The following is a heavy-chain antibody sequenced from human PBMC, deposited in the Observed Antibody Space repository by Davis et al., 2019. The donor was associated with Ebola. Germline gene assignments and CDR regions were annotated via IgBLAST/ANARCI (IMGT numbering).Heavy chain of an antibody. CDR3: ASGPWVYTTRRGLTLDN. V-gene: IGHV1-69*04. Sequence: VKVSCTASGDTFSNYGINWVRQAPGQGLEWMGRIIPMVDTTNYARKFQDRVTMSADKSTSTVYMELSSLRSGDTAVYYCASGPWVYTTRRGLTLDNWGQGTQVTVSS. D-gene: IGHD2-8*01. J-gene: IGHJ4*02. CDR1: GDTFSNYG. CDR2: IIPMVDTT.